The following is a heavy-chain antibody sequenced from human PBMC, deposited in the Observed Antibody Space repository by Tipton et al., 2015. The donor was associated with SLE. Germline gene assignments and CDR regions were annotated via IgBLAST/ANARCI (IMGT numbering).Heavy chain of an antibody. D-gene: IGHD3-22*01. CDR3: AGDSSGSYYDRGGYYQLANRHFDL. V-gene: IGHV4-59*12. J-gene: IGHJ4*02. CDR2: VHYSGST. Sequence: TLSLTCTVSGDSIGSYYWRWIRQPPGKGLENIGYVHYSGSTNYNPSLKSRVTISLDTSRNQFSLKVTSVTAADTAVYYCAGDSSGSYYDRGGYYQLANRHFDLWGRGILVSVSS. CDR1: GDSIGSYY.